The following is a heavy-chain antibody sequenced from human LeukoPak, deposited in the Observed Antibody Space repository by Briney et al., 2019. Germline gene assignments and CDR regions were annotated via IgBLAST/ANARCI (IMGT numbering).Heavy chain of an antibody. CDR2: ISSSSSYI. D-gene: IGHD3-9*01. CDR1: GFTFSSYS. CDR3: ARATYDILTGSWFDP. Sequence: PGGSLRLSCAASGFTFSSYSMNWVRQAPGKGLEWVSSISSSSSYIYYADSVKGRFTISRDNAKNSLYLQMNSLRAEDTAVYYCARATYDILTGSWFDPWGQGTLVTVSS. V-gene: IGHV3-21*01. J-gene: IGHJ5*02.